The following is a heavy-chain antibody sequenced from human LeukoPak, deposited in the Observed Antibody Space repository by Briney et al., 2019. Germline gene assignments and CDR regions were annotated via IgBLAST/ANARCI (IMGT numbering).Heavy chain of an antibody. V-gene: IGHV3-7*01. J-gene: IGHJ4*02. CDR1: GFTFSSYW. CDR2: IKQDGSEK. CDR3: ASGNHRDHFDY. D-gene: IGHD1-14*01. Sequence: PGGSLRLSCAAPGFTFSSYWMSWVRQAPGKGLEWVANIKQDGSEKYYVDSVKGRFTISRDNAKNSLYLQMNSLRAEDTDVYYCASGNHRDHFDYWGQGTLVTVSS.